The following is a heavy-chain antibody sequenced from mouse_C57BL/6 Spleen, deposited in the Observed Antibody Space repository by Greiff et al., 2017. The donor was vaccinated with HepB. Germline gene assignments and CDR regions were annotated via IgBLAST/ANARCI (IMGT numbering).Heavy chain of an antibody. Sequence: EVKLQESGGGLVKPGGSLKLSCAASGFTFSSYAMSWVRQTPEKRLEWVATISDGGSYTYYPDNVKGRFTISRDNAKNNLYLQMSHLKSEDTAMYYCGEGGGYDDGDWYFDVWGTGTTVTVSS. V-gene: IGHV5-4*03. CDR1: GFTFSSYA. D-gene: IGHD2-2*01. J-gene: IGHJ1*03. CDR2: ISDGGSYT. CDR3: GEGGGYDDGDWYFDV.